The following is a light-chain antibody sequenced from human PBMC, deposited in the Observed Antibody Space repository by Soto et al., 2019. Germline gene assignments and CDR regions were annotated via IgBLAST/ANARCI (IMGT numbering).Light chain of an antibody. CDR3: QQYNNWPVT. J-gene: IGKJ1*01. CDR1: QSVSSY. V-gene: IGKV3-15*01. Sequence: EIVLTQSPATLSLSPGEGVTLSCRASQSVSSYLLWYQQKPGQPPRLLIYGASTRATGIPARFSGSGSGTEFTLTISSLQSEDFAVYYCQQYNNWPVTFGQGTKVDI. CDR2: GAS.